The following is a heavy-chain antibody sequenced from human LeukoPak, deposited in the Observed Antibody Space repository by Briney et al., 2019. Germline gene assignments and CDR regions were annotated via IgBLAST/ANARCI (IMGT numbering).Heavy chain of an antibody. J-gene: IGHJ3*02. CDR3: ARDFYCSSTSCYAFDI. CDR2: INVGNDNT. CDR1: GYTFTSYL. V-gene: IGHV1-3*01. Sequence: GASVKVSCKASGYTFTSYLIHWVRRAPGQRLEWMGWINVGNDNTKYSQNFQGRVTITRDTSASTAYMELSSLRSEDTAVYYCARDFYCSSTSCYAFDIWGQGTMVTVSS. D-gene: IGHD2-2*01.